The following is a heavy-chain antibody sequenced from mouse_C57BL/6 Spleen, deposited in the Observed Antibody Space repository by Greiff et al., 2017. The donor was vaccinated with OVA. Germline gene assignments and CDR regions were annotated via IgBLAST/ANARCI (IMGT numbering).Heavy chain of an antibody. V-gene: IGHV1-53*01. CDR2: INPSNGGT. CDR3: ARARGPSTMVTTRLFDY. CDR1: GYTFTSYW. D-gene: IGHD2-2*01. J-gene: IGHJ2*01. Sequence: QVQLQQSGTELVKPGASVKLSCKASGYTFTSYWMHWVKQRPGQGLEWIGNINPSNGGTNYNETFKSKATLTVDKSSSTAYMQLSSLTSEDSAVYYCARARGPSTMVTTRLFDYWGQGTTLTVSS.